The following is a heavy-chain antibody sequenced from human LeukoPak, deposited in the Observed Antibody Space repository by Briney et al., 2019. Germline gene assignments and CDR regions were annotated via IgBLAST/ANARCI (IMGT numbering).Heavy chain of an antibody. CDR3: ATLGYSYGTDY. D-gene: IGHD5-18*01. Sequence: SQTLSLTCTVSGDSISSGNYYWTWIRQPAGKGLEWIGRIYTSGSTNYNPSLKSRVTISVDTSKNQFSLKLSSVTAADTAVYYCATLGYSYGTDYWGQGTLVTVSS. CDR1: GDSISSGNYY. V-gene: IGHV4-61*02. J-gene: IGHJ4*02. CDR2: IYTSGST.